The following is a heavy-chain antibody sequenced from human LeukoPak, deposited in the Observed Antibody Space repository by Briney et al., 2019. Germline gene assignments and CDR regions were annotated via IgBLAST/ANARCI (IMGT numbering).Heavy chain of an antibody. V-gene: IGHV4-30-4*01. CDR3: TRDSTVTNGGDWYFDL. Sequence: PSETLSLTCTVSGGSMISADTYWTWIRQSPGKGLEWIVYFYYNGRTYYNPSLKSRVTISGDTSKNQFSLKLNSVTAADTAVYYCTRDSTVTNGGDWYFDLWGRGTLVTVSS. CDR1: GGSMISADTY. D-gene: IGHD4-17*01. J-gene: IGHJ2*01. CDR2: FYYNGRT.